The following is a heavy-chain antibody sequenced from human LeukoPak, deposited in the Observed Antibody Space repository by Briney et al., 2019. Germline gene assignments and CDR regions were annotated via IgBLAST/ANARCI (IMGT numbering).Heavy chain of an antibody. D-gene: IGHD3-3*01. CDR1: GFTFSSYW. J-gene: IGHJ4*02. CDR3: ASLLTTYYDFWSGYYTEYFDY. CDR2: IKQDGSEK. V-gene: IGHV3-7*01. Sequence: GGSLRLSCAASGFTFSSYWMSWVRQAPGKGLEWVANIKQDGSEKYYVDSVKGRFTISRDNAKNSLYLQMNSQRAEDTAVYYCASLLTTYYDFWSGYYTEYFDYWGQGTLVTVSS.